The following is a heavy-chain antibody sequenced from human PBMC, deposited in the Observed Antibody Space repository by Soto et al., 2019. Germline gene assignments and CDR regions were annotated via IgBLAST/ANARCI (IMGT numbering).Heavy chain of an antibody. CDR2: INHSGST. J-gene: IGHJ4*02. CDR3: ARDKITGLSDY. CDR1: GGSFRGYY. D-gene: IGHD2-8*02. V-gene: IGHV4-34*01. Sequence: PSEALSLTCAGYGGSFRGYYWTWIRQPPGTGLEWIGEINHSGSTNYNPSLKSRVTISVDTSKNQFSLKLTSVTAADTAVYYCARDKITGLSDYWGQGTLVTV.